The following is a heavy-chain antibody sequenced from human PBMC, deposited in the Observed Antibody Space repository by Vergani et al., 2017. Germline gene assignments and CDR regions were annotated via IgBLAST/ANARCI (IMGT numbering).Heavy chain of an antibody. J-gene: IGHJ4*02. V-gene: IGHV3-7*03. D-gene: IGHD6-19*01. CDR1: GFTFSSYW. CDR2: IKQDGSEK. Sequence: EVQLVESGGGLVQPGGSLRLSCAASGFTFSSYWMSWVRQAPGKGLEWVANIKQDGSEKYYVDSVKGRFTISRDNAKNSLYLQMNSLRAEDTAVYYCARDPIRGAVAGMAYWGQGTLVTVSS. CDR3: ARDPIRGAVAGMAY.